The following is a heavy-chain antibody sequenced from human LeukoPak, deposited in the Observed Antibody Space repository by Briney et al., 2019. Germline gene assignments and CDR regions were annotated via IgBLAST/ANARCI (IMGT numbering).Heavy chain of an antibody. J-gene: IGHJ4*02. CDR1: GGSISSSSYY. D-gene: IGHD6-13*01. V-gene: IGHV4-39*01. CDR3: ARRIAASGSSDY. CDR2: IYYSGST. Sequence: PSETLSLTCTVSGGSISSSSYYWGWTRQPPGKGLEWIGSIYYSGSTYYNPSLKSRVTISVDTSKNQFSLKLSSVTAADTAVYYCARRIAASGSSDYWGQGTLVTVSS.